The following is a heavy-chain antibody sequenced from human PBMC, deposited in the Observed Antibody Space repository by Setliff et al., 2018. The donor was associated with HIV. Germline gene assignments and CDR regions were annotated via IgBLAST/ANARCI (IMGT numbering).Heavy chain of an antibody. J-gene: IGHJ4*02. CDR1: GGTFSSYA. Sequence: VSCKASGGTFSSYAISWVRQAPGQGLEWMGRIIPIFGTANYAQKFQGRVTITADKSTSTAYMELSSLRSEDTAVYYCARDYPRLGYSYGPNYFDYWGQGTLVTVSS. D-gene: IGHD5-18*01. V-gene: IGHV1-69*06. CDR2: IIPIFGTA. CDR3: ARDYPRLGYSYGPNYFDY.